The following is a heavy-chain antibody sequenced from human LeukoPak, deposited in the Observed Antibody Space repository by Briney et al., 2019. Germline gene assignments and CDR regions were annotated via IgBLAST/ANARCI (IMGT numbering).Heavy chain of an antibody. CDR3: ATGRDADSARGYYDMDV. CDR1: GGSITVYY. J-gene: IGHJ6*02. V-gene: IGHV4-4*07. Sequence: SDPLSLPCTLSGGSITVYYGPWIPQPSGRALEWIGRIYSGGSTNYNPPLKSRVTMSVDTSQNQSSLKLSSVTAADTAVYYCATGRDADSARGYYDMDVWGQGTTVTVSS. CDR2: IYSGGST. D-gene: IGHD5-24*01.